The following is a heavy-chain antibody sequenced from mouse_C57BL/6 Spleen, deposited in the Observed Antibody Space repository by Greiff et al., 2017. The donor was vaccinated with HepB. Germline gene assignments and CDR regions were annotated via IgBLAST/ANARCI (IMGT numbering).Heavy chain of an antibody. J-gene: IGHJ2*01. CDR1: GFTFSDYG. CDR2: ISNLAYSI. Sequence: EVMLVESGGGLVQPGGSLKLSCAASGFTFSDYGMAWVRQAPRKGPEWVAFISNLAYSIYYADTVTGRFTISRENAKNTLYLEMSSLRSEDTAMYYCAREDYGSRGYFDYWGQGTTLTVSS. V-gene: IGHV5-15*01. CDR3: AREDYGSRGYFDY. D-gene: IGHD1-1*01.